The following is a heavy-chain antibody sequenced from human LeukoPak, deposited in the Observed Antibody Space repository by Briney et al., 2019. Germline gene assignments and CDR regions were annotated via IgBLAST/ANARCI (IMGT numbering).Heavy chain of an antibody. V-gene: IGHV3-23*01. CDR1: GFTFSSYA. CDR2: ISGSGGST. J-gene: IGHJ4*02. Sequence: GGSLRLSCAASGFTFSSYAMSWVRQAPGKGQEWVSAISGSGGSTYYADSVKGRFTISRDNSKNTLYLQMNSLRAEDTAVYYCAKDPYYYGSGNLYFDYWGQGTLVTVSS. D-gene: IGHD3-10*01. CDR3: AKDPYYYGSGNLYFDY.